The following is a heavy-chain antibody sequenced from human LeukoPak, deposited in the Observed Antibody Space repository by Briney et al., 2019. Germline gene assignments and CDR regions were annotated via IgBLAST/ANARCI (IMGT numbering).Heavy chain of an antibody. CDR3: ARRDYRAWFYP. CDR2: VYYTGSI. D-gene: IGHD2-21*01. CDR1: GGSISASRHC. J-gene: IGHJ5*02. Sequence: SETLSLTCSVSGGSISASRHCWGWVRQPPGKGLEWIGSVYYTGSIRYNASLKSRVTISVDMSKNDLFQTLSSVTAADTAFYYCARRDYRAWFYPCGQRILVTVSP. V-gene: IGHV4-39*01.